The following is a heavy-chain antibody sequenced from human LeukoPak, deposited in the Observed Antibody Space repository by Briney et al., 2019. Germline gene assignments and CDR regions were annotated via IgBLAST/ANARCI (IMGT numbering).Heavy chain of an antibody. J-gene: IGHJ4*02. CDR1: GFAFSDHY. CDR3: VRDDYDFWSGYQRYFEF. Sequence: GGSLRLSCATSGFAFSDHYMSWIRQTPGKGLEWISYISGQSSSIYYADSVKGRFTISRDNAKNSVYLQMISLRAEDTAVYYCVRDDYDFWSGYQRYFEFWGQGTLVTVSS. V-gene: IGHV3-11*04. CDR2: ISGQSSSI. D-gene: IGHD3-3*01.